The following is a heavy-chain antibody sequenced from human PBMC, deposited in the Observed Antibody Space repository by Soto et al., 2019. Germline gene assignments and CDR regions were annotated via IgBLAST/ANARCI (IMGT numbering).Heavy chain of an antibody. J-gene: IGHJ4*02. D-gene: IGHD6-13*01. CDR3: ATQLSWQQLVPDY. V-gene: IGHV4-59*01. CDR2: IYYSGST. Sequence: SETLSLTCTVSGGSISSYYWSWIRQPPGKGLEWIGYIYYSGSTNYNPSLKSRVTISVDTSKNQFSLKLSSVTAADTAVYYCATQLSWQQLVPDYWGQGTLVTVSS. CDR1: GGSISSYY.